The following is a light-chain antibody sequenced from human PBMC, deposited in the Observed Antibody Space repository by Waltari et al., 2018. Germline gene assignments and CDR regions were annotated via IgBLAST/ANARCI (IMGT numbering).Light chain of an antibody. CDR1: SSTIGSNG. CDR3: AVWDDSLNGWV. J-gene: IGLJ3*02. Sequence: QSVLTHPPSASGTPGQSVTTSCSGSSSTIGSNGVDRYQQLPGTAPKPLIYSNNQRPSGVPDRFSGSKSGISASLAISGLQSDDEADYYCAVWDDSLNGWVFGGGTKLTVL. V-gene: IGLV1-44*01. CDR2: SNN.